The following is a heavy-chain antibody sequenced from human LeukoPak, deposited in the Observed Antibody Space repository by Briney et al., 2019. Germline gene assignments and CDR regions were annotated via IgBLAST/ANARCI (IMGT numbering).Heavy chain of an antibody. D-gene: IGHD2-2*02. Sequence: ASVKVSCKASGYTFTGYYMHWVRQAPGQGLEWMGWINPNSGGTNYAQKIQGRVTMTRDTSISTAYMELSRLRSDDTAVYYCARARSLVVPAAIAYFDYWGQGTLVTVSS. CDR1: GYTFTGYY. CDR3: ARARSLVVPAAIAYFDY. V-gene: IGHV1-2*02. CDR2: INPNSGGT. J-gene: IGHJ4*02.